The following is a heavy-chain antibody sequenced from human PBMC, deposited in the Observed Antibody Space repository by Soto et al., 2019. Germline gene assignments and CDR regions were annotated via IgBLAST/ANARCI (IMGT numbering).Heavy chain of an antibody. CDR1: GGPIRSSSHY. V-gene: IGHV4-39*02. D-gene: IGHD1-1*01. CDR3: AREGGYVDY. Sequence: QLQLQESGPGLVKPSETLSLTCTVSGGPIRSSSHYWGWIRQSPGTGLEWIGSIDESGDSYYNPSLKSRVTISVDTSKNQFSLKLNSVTGADSAIYYCAREGGYVDYWGQGTLVTVSS. CDR2: IDESGDS. J-gene: IGHJ4*02.